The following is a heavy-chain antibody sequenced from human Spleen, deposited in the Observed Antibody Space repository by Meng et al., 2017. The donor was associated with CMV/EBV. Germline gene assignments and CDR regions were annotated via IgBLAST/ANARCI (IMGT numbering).Heavy chain of an antibody. CDR1: GGDVSSPSHN. Sequence: SETLSLTCTVSGGDVSSPSHNWSWIRQPPGKTLEWIGYIYSSGSTNYNPSLRSRITISLDTSKNRLSLKLTSVTAADAAVYYCARWLQFSYYFDYWGQGTLVTVSS. V-gene: IGHV4-61*01. D-gene: IGHD5-24*01. CDR2: IYSSGST. J-gene: IGHJ4*02. CDR3: ARWLQFSYYFDY.